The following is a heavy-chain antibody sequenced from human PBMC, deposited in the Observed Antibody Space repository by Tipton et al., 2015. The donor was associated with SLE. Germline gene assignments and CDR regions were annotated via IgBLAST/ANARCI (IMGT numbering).Heavy chain of an antibody. Sequence: SLRLSCAASGFTFSDHYMDWVRPAPGKGLEWVGRTRNKPKSYTTEYAASVKGRFTISRDDSKNSLYLQMNSLKTEDTAVYYCARSTAAVGTHWCFDFWGRGTLVTVSS. J-gene: IGHJ2*01. V-gene: IGHV3-72*01. CDR3: ARSTAAVGTHWCFDF. CDR2: TRNKPKSYTT. D-gene: IGHD6-13*01. CDR1: GFTFSDHY.